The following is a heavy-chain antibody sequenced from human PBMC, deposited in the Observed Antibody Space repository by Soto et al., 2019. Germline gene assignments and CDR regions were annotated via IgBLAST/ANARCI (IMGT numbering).Heavy chain of an antibody. CDR2: IKEDGSEK. V-gene: IGHV3-7*04. D-gene: IGHD2-2*01. CDR3: ARASSSTSGEIDY. CDR1: AFTFRNYW. J-gene: IGHJ4*02. Sequence: EVQLVESGGGLVQPGGSLRLSCAASAFTFRNYWMSWVRQAPGKGLECVAKIKEDGSEKYYVDSVKGRFTISRDNAKNSVYLQMDSLAVEDTAMYYGARASSSTSGEIDYWGQGTLVTVSS.